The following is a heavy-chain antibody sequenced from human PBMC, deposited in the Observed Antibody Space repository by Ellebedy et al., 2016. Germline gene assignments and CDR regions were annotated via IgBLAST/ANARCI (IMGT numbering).Heavy chain of an antibody. D-gene: IGHD3-16*01. CDR3: VREFSYDSFAFDH. J-gene: IGHJ4*02. Sequence: GGSLRLXXAASGFKFSDYWMSWVRQPPAKGLEWVANIKQDESEKFFADSVKGRFTISRDNAKSAPYLQMNSLKVEDTATYYCVREFSYDSFAFDHWGQGILVTVSS. V-gene: IGHV3-7*04. CDR2: IKQDESEK. CDR1: GFKFSDYW.